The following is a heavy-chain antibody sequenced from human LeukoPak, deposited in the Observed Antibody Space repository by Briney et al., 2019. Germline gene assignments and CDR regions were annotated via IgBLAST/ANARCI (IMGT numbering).Heavy chain of an antibody. CDR1: GFTFNTYA. V-gene: IGHV3-21*01. CDR3: ARGRTSGGMTTDIDY. CDR2: ISSRSDYI. Sequence: GGSLRLSCAASGFTFNTYAMNWVRQAPGKGLEWVSSISSRSDYIFYADSVKGRFSISRDNAKNSLYLQMNSLRAEDTAVYYCARGRTSGGMTTDIDYWGQGTLVTVSS. D-gene: IGHD4-11*01. J-gene: IGHJ4*02.